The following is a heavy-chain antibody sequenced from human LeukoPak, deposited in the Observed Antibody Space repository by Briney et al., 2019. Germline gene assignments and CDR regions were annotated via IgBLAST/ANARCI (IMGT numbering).Heavy chain of an antibody. CDR1: GYTFTGYY. D-gene: IGHD3-3*01. CDR2: INPNSGGT. V-gene: IGHV1-2*02. Sequence: ASVKVSCKASGYTFTGYYMHWVRQAPGQGLEWMGWINPNSGGTNYAQKFQGRVTMTRDTSISTAYMELSRLRSDDTAVYYCARDRDDFWSGYPAYYFDYWGQGTLVTVSS. CDR3: ARDRDDFWSGYPAYYFDY. J-gene: IGHJ4*02.